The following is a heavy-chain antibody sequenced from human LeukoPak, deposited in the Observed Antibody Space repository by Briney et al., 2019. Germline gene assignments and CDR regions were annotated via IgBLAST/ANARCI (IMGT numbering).Heavy chain of an antibody. D-gene: IGHD2-2*01. J-gene: IGHJ6*01. CDR2: MNPNSGNT. CDR3: ASSGVVPAAISPPSAYYYYYGMDV. V-gene: IGHV1-8*01. CDR1: GYTFTSYD. Sequence: ASVKVSCKASGYTFTSYDINWVRQATGQGLEWMGWMNPNSGNTGYAQKFQGRVTMTGNTSISTAYMELSSRRSEDTAVYYCASSGVVPAAISPPSAYYYYYGMDVWGQGTTVTVSS.